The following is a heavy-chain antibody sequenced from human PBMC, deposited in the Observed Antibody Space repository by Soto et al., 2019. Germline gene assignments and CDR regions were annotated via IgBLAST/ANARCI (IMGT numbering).Heavy chain of an antibody. CDR1: GGSIIRSNFY. Sequence: PSETLSLTCTVSGGSIIRSNFYGGWIRQPPGKGLDWIGSVEYGGSTYDNPSLKSRVTLSADTSKNQFSLKLTSVTAADTAIYYCARHVRGAVTMNWFDPWGHGTLVTVSS. CDR3: ARHVRGAVTMNWFDP. V-gene: IGHV4-39*01. J-gene: IGHJ5*02. D-gene: IGHD3-10*02. CDR2: VEYGGST.